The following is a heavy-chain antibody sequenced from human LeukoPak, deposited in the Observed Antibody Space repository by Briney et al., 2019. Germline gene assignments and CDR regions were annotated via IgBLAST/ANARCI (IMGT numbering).Heavy chain of an antibody. CDR1: GYPFTSYA. V-gene: IGHV7-4-1*02. D-gene: IGHD1-26*01. J-gene: IGHJ4*02. CDR2: INMGTENP. Sequence: ASVKVSCKASGYPFTSYAVNWVRQAPRQGLEGMGWINMGTENPTYAQDFTGRFAFSLDTAVSTAYLQISSLKAEDTAVYYCVRDSLIKGASTLDHWGQGTLVTVSS. CDR3: VRDSLIKGASTLDH.